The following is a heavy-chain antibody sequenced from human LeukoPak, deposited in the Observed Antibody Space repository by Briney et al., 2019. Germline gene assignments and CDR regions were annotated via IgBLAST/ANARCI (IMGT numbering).Heavy chain of an antibody. D-gene: IGHD6-13*01. CDR2: IDPSDSYT. Sequence: TGESLKISCKGSGYSFTSYWISWVRQMPGKGLEWMGRIDPSDSYTNYSSSFQGHVTISADKSISTAYLQWSSLKASDTAMYYCARHESRSIAAATPWGQGTLVTVSS. J-gene: IGHJ5*02. CDR3: ARHESRSIAAATP. V-gene: IGHV5-10-1*01. CDR1: GYSFTSYW.